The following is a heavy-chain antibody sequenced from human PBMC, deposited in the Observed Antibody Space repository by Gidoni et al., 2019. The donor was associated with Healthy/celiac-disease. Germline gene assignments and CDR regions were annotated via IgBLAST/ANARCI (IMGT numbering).Heavy chain of an antibody. V-gene: IGHV3-53*02. CDR1: GFTVSSNY. D-gene: IGHD3-3*01. CDR2: IYSGGST. J-gene: IGHJ5*02. CDR3: ARERVLRFLEWSNWFDP. Sequence: EVQLVETGGGLIQPGGSLRLSCAASGFTVSSNYMSWVRQAPGKGLEWVSVIYSGGSTYYADSVKGRFTISRDNSKNTLYLQMNSLRAEDTAVYYCARERVLRFLEWSNWFDPWGQGTLVTVSS.